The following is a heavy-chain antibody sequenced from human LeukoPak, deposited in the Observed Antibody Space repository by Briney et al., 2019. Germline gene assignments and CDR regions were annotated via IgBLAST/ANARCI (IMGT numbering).Heavy chain of an antibody. CDR1: GGSFSGYY. V-gene: IGHV4-34*01. D-gene: IGHD3-16*02. CDR2: INHSGST. CDR3: ARAPWGSYRYTSPRLDY. Sequence: SETLSLTCAVYGGSFSGYYWSWIRQPPGKGLEWIGEINHSGSTNYNPSLKSRVTISVDTSKSQFSLKLSSVTAADTAVYYCARAPWGSYRYTSPRLDYWGQGTLVTVSS. J-gene: IGHJ4*02.